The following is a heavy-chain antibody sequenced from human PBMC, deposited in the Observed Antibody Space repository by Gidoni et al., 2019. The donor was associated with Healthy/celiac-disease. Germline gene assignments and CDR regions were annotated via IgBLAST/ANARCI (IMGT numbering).Heavy chain of an antibody. D-gene: IGHD3-10*01. J-gene: IGHJ4*02. CDR1: GFPFSSYA. CDR2: ISGSGGST. V-gene: IGHV3-23*01. CDR3: AKDGDLWFGESHDY. Sequence: EVQLLESGGGLVQPGGSLRLSCAASGFPFSSYAMSWVRQAPGKGLEWVSAISGSGGSTYYADSVKGRFTISRDNSKNTLYLQMNSLRAEDTAVYYCAKDGDLWFGESHDYWGQGTLVTVSS.